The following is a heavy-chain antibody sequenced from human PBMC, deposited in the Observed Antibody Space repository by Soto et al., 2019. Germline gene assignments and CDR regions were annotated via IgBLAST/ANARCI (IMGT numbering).Heavy chain of an antibody. CDR3: ATQDGSSWHFDY. CDR2: IYYSGST. J-gene: IGHJ4*02. D-gene: IGHD6-13*01. CDR1: GGSISSSSYY. Sequence: QLQLQESGPGLVKPSETLSLTCTVSGGSISSSSYYWGWIRQPPGKGLGWIGSIYYSGSTYYNPSLKIRVTISVDTSKNQFSLKLSSVTAADTAVYYCATQDGSSWHFDYWGQGTLVTVSS. V-gene: IGHV4-39*01.